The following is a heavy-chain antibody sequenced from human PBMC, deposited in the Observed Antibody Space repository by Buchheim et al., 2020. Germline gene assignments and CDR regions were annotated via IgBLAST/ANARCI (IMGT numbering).Heavy chain of an antibody. V-gene: IGHV4-39*07. D-gene: IGHD3-3*01. CDR3: ARDNLYYDFWSGYPARYYYYGMDV. J-gene: IGHJ6*02. Sequence: QLQLQESGPGLVKPSETLSLTCTVSGGSISSSSYYWGWIRQPPGKGLEWIGSIYYSGSTYYNQSLKRRVTISVDTSKNQLSLKLSSVTAADTAVYYCARDNLYYDFWSGYPARYYYYGMDVWGQGTT. CDR1: GGSISSSSYY. CDR2: IYYSGST.